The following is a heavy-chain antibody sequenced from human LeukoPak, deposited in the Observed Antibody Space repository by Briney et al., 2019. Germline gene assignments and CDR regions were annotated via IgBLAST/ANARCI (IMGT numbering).Heavy chain of an antibody. CDR2: ISGSGGST. J-gene: IGHJ4*02. V-gene: IGHV3-23*01. Sequence: PGGSLRLSCAASGFTFSTYAMSWVRQAPGKGLEWVSTISGSGGSTYYADSVKGRFTISRDNSKNTLYLQVNSLRAEDTAVYYCAKGWAGYYFDSWGQGTLVTVSS. CDR1: GFTFSTYA. CDR3: AKGWAGYYFDS. D-gene: IGHD6-19*01.